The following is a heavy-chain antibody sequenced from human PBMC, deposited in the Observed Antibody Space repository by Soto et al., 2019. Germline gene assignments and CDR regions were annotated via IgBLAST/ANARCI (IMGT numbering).Heavy chain of an antibody. D-gene: IGHD3-10*01. CDR2: VSGSGGST. V-gene: IGHV3-23*01. Sequence: GGSLRLSCAASGFTFSSYAMSWVRQAPGKGLEWVSAVSGSGGSTYYADSVKGRFTISRDNSKNTLYLQMNSLRAEDTAVYYCANGGPGSGGDNWFDPWGQGTLVTVSS. J-gene: IGHJ5*02. CDR1: GFTFSSYA. CDR3: ANGGPGSGGDNWFDP.